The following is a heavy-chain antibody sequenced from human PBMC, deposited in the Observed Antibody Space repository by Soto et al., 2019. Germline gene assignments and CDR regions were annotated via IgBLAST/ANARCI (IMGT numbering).Heavy chain of an antibody. Sequence: PVNVSCKTSGYTFTSYGSSWLRQDHGQGLEWMGWISAYNGNTNYAQKLQGRVTMTTDTSTSTAYMELRSLRSDDTAVYYCARGSIAVAVDNWFDPWGQGTLVTVSS. CDR2: ISAYNGNT. D-gene: IGHD6-19*01. J-gene: IGHJ5*02. CDR3: ARGSIAVAVDNWFDP. CDR1: GYTFTSYG. V-gene: IGHV1-18*01.